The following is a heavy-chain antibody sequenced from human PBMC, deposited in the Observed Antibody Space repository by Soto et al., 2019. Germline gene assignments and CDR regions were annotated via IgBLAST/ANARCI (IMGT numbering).Heavy chain of an antibody. J-gene: IGHJ6*02. CDR3: ARDIEADRSGWYLGDYYGMDV. CDR2: ISSSSSYI. Sequence: EVQLVESGGGLVKPGGSLRLSCAASGFTFSSYSMNWVRQAPGKGLEWVSSISSSSSYIYYADSVKGRFTISRDNAKNSLYLKMNRLRAEDTAVYYCARDIEADRSGWYLGDYYGMDVWGQGTTVTVSS. D-gene: IGHD6-19*01. CDR1: GFTFSSYS. V-gene: IGHV3-21*01.